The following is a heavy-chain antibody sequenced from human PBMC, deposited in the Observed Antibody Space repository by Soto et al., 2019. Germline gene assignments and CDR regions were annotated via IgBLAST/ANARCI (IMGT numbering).Heavy chain of an antibody. V-gene: IGHV3-53*01. Sequence: EVPLVESGGGLIQPGGSLRLSCAASGFIVSSKYMSWVRQAPGKGLEWVSILYTDDTTYYADSVKRRFTISRDNSKNTLYLQMTSLRAEDTAVYYCARFGAVAAVNYWGQGTLFTVSS. D-gene: IGHD6-19*01. J-gene: IGHJ4*02. CDR3: ARFGAVAAVNY. CDR1: GFIVSSKY. CDR2: LYTDDTT.